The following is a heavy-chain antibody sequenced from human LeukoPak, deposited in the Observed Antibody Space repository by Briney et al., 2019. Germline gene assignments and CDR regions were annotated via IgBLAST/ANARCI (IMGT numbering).Heavy chain of an antibody. D-gene: IGHD2-2*01. J-gene: IGHJ4*02. CDR1: GGSISSGSYY. CDR3: ARQASHLDY. Sequence: SETLSLTCTVSGGSISSGSYYWSWIRQPAGKGLEWIGRIYTSGSTNYNPSLKSRVTISVDTSKNQFSLKLSSVTDADTAVYYCARQASHLDYWGQGTLVTVSS. V-gene: IGHV4-61*02. CDR2: IYTSGST.